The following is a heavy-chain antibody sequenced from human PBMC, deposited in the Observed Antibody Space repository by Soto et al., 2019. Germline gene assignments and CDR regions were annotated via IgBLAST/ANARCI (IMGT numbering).Heavy chain of an antibody. V-gene: IGHV4-59*01. D-gene: IGHD2-15*01. CDR2: IYYSGST. CDR3: ARVRYCSGGSCYLPLR. CDR1: GGSISRYS. Sequence: PSETLSLTCTVSGGSISRYSWIWIRQPPGKGLEWIGYIYYSGSTNYNPSLKSRVTISVDTSKNQFSLKLSSVTAADTAVYYCARVRYCSGGSCYLPLRWGQRTLVTVSS. J-gene: IGHJ4*02.